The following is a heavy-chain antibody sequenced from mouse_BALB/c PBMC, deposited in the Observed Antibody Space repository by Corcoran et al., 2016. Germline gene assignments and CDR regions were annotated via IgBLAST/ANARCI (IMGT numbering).Heavy chain of an antibody. V-gene: IGHV1-18*01. J-gene: IGHJ3*01. CDR2: INPNNGGT. Sequence: EVQMPQSGPELVRPGASVKISCKTSGYTFTEYTMHGVTQSHGKSLEWIGGINPNNGGTSYNQKFKGKATLTVDKSSSTAYMELRSLSSEDSAVYYCARTSYYRSVFAYWGQATLVTVSA. CDR1: GYTFTEYT. D-gene: IGHD2-14*01. CDR3: ARTSYYRSVFAY.